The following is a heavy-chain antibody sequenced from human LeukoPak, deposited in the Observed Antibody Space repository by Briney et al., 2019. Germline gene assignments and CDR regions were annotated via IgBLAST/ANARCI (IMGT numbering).Heavy chain of an antibody. CDR2: ISSSSSYI. CDR1: GFTFSSYS. J-gene: IGHJ4*02. CDR3: ARTIGYCSSTSCLYYFDY. Sequence: GGSLRLSCAASGFTFSSYSMNWVRQAPGKGLEWVSSISSSSSYIYYADSVKGRFTISRDNSKNTLYLQMNSLRAEDTAVYYCARTIGYCSSTSCLYYFDYWGQGTLVTVSS. V-gene: IGHV3-21*04. D-gene: IGHD2-2*01.